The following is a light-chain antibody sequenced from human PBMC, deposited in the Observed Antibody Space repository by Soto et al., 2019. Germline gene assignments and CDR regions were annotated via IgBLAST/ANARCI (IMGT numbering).Light chain of an antibody. CDR2: YNN. V-gene: IGLV3-21*04. Sequence: SYELTQPPSVSVAPGKTARITCGENNIGSKSVHWYQQKPGQAPVLVIYYNNDRPSGIAERFSGSNPGNTATLTISRVEAGDEADYYCQVWDSSSDHVVFGGGTKLTVL. CDR1: NIGSKS. CDR3: QVWDSSSDHVV. J-gene: IGLJ2*01.